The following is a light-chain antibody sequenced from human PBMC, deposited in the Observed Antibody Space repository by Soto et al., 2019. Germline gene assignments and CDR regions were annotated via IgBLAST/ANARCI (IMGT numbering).Light chain of an antibody. CDR3: SSYTDSSNVV. V-gene: IGLV2-14*03. CDR2: DVS. J-gene: IGLJ2*01. Sequence: QSALTQPASVSGSRGQSITISCTGTSSDVGGYHYVSWYQQHPGKAPKLIISDVSNRPSGVSYRFSGSKSGNTASLTISGLQADDEADYYCSSYTDSSNVVFGGGTKLTVL. CDR1: SSDVGGYHY.